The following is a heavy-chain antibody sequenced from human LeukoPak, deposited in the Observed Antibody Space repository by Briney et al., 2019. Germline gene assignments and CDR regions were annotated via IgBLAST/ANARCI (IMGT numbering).Heavy chain of an antibody. D-gene: IGHD3-22*01. CDR2: ISAYNGNT. CDR1: GYTFTSYG. J-gene: IGHJ4*02. V-gene: IGHV1-18*01. CDR3: ARDIHYYDSSGRFDY. Sequence: ASVKVSCKASGYTFTSYGISWVRQAPGQGLEWMGWISAYNGNTNYAQKLQGRVTMTTDTSTSTADMELRSLRSDDTAVYYCARDIHYYDSSGRFDYWGQGTLVTVSS.